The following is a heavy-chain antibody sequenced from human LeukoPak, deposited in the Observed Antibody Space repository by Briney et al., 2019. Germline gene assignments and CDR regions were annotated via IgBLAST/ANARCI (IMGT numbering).Heavy chain of an antibody. CDR2: INPNSGGT. V-gene: IGHV1-2*02. D-gene: IGHD4-17*01. CDR1: GYTFTGYY. J-gene: IGHJ5*02. Sequence: ASVKVSCKASGYTFTGYYMHWVRQAPGQGLEWMGWINPNSGGTNYAQKFQGRVTMTRDTSISTAYMELSRLRSDDTAVYYCARGMTTVTGQFDPWGQGTLVTVSS. CDR3: ARGMTTVTGQFDP.